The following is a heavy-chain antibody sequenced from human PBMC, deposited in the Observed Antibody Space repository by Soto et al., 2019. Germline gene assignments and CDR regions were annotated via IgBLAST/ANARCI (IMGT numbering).Heavy chain of an antibody. CDR2: IKSKTDGGTT. Sequence: GSLRLSCAASGFTFSNAWMSWVRQAPGKGLEWVGRIKSKTDGGTTDYAAPVKGRFTISRDDSKNTLYLQMNSLKTEDTAVYYCTTLGGIVVVPAAIFSPSSPYYYYGMDVWGQGTTVTVSS. J-gene: IGHJ6*02. CDR3: TTLGGIVVVPAAIFSPSSPYYYYGMDV. CDR1: GFTFSNAW. D-gene: IGHD2-2*02. V-gene: IGHV3-15*01.